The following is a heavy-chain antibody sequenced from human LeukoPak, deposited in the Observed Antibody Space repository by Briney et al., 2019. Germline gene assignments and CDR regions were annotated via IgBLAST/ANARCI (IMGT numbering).Heavy chain of an antibody. CDR2: ISGSGGGP. J-gene: IGHJ1*01. D-gene: IGHD2/OR15-2a*01. V-gene: IGHV3-23*01. CDR1: GFTFSKYA. CDR3: TRLQSYFNS. Sequence: GGSLRLSCAASGFTFSKYAMSWVRQAPGKGLEWVSGISGSGGGPYYADSVKGRFTISRDNSKNTLYLQMNSLRAEDTTMYYCTRLQSYFNSWGQGTLVTVSS.